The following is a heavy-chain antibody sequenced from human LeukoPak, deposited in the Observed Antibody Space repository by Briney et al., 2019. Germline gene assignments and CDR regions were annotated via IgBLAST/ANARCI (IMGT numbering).Heavy chain of an antibody. D-gene: IGHD5-18*01. CDR1: GYTFTGYY. CDR2: INPNSGGT. J-gene: IGHJ6*02. V-gene: IGHV1-2*02. CDR3: ARESRTWIRQKSGYYYYGMDV. Sequence: ASVKVSCKASGYTFTGYYMHWVRQAPGQGLEWMGWINPNSGGTNYAQKFQGRVTMTRDTSISTAYMELSRLRSDDTAVYYCARESRTWIRQKSGYYYYGMDVWGQGTTVTVSS.